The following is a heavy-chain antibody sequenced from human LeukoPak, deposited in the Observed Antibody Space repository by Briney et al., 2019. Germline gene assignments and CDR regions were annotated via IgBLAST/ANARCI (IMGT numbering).Heavy chain of an antibody. CDR2: MNPNSGNT. J-gene: IGHJ4*02. CDR1: GYTFTSYD. D-gene: IGHD1-26*01. Sequence: ASVKVSCKASGYTFTSYDINWVRQATGQGLEWMGWMNPNSGNTGYAQKFQGRVTITRNTSISTAYMELSSLRSEDTAVYYCARAKRYSGSYSFGYWGQGTLVTVSS. CDR3: ARAKRYSGSYSFGY. V-gene: IGHV1-8*03.